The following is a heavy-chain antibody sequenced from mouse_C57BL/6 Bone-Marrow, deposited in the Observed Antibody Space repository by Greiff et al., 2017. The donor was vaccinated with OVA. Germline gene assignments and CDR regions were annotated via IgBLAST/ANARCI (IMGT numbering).Heavy chain of an antibody. V-gene: IGHV5-16*01. CDR2: INYDGSST. CDR3: ARERDFDV. Sequence: EVMLVESEGGLVQPGSSMKLSCTASGFTFSDYYMAWVRQVPEKGLEWVANINYDGSSTYYLDSLKSRFIISRDNAKNILYLQMSSLKSEDTATYYCARERDFDVWGTGTTVTVSS. CDR1: GFTFSDYY. J-gene: IGHJ1*03.